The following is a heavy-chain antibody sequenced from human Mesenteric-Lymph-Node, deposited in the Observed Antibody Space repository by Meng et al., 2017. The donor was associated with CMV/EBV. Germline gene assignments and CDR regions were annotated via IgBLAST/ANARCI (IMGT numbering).Heavy chain of an antibody. D-gene: IGHD1-26*01. J-gene: IGHJ5*02. Sequence: SGYGFWGYWIGWVRQMPGKGLEWMGIIYPDDSQTRYSPSFEGQVTISADKSINTAYLQWSSLKASDTAIYYCARFSGSRLEHNWFDPWGQGTLVTVSS. V-gene: IGHV5-51*01. CDR2: IYPDDSQT. CDR1: GYGFWGYW. CDR3: ARFSGSRLEHNWFDP.